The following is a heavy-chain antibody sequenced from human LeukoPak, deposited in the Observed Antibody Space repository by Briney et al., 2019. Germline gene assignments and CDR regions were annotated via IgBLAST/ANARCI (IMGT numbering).Heavy chain of an antibody. Sequence: SETLSLTCTVSGGSISSYYWSWIRKPPGRGLEWIGYIYYSGSTNYNPSLKSRVTISVDTSKNQFSLKLSSVTAADTAVYYCARGVATISYYYYYMDVWGKGTTVTISS. CDR1: GGSISSYY. CDR2: IYYSGST. J-gene: IGHJ6*03. D-gene: IGHD5-24*01. V-gene: IGHV4-59*01. CDR3: ARGVATISYYYYYMDV.